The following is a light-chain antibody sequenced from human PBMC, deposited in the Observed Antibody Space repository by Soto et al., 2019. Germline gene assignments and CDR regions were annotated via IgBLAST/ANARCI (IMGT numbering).Light chain of an antibody. V-gene: IGKV1-39*01. Sequence: DIQMTQSPSSLSASVGDRVTITCRASQSISSYLNWYQQKPVKAPKLLIYAASSLQSGVPSRFSGSGSGTDFTLTISSLQPEAFATYYCQQSYSTPPITFGPGTKVDIK. J-gene: IGKJ3*01. CDR1: QSISSY. CDR3: QQSYSTPPIT. CDR2: AAS.